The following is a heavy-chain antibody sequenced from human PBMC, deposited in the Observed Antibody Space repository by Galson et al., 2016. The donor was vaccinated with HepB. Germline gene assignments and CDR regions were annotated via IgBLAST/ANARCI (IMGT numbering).Heavy chain of an antibody. CDR1: GFTFTNYG. Sequence: SLRLSCAASGFTFTNYGMNWLRQAPGKGLEWVAYISNDGSKRYFADSVKGRFTISRDNSKNTLFLHMSSLRAEDTAVYYGAKRDLLWFGDPNAFDVWGQGTMVTVSS. D-gene: IGHD3-10*01. J-gene: IGHJ3*01. CDR2: ISNDGSKR. CDR3: AKRDLLWFGDPNAFDV. V-gene: IGHV3-30*18.